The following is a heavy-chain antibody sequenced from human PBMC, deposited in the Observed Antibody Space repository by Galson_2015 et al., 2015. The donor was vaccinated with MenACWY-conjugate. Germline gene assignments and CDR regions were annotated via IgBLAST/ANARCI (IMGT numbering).Heavy chain of an antibody. CDR3: ARERSNDDYWSGFPGYYFDH. D-gene: IGHD3-3*01. CDR1: GGSITTSRYH. V-gene: IGHV4-39*07. Sequence: TLSLTCAVSGGSITTSRYHWAWIRQTPGKGLEWIGTVSYSGKAYYNPSLTRRVSISIDTSKSQFSLRIISMTAADTAVYYCARERSNDDYWSGFPGYYFDHWGQGNLATVSS. CDR2: VSYSGKA. J-gene: IGHJ4*02.